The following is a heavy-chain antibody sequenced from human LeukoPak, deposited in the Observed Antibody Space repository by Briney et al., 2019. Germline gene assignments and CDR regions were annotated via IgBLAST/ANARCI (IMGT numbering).Heavy chain of an antibody. CDR2: IYTSGST. CDR3: AGSIAAAGPDAFDI. V-gene: IGHV4-61*02. D-gene: IGHD6-13*01. J-gene: IGHJ3*02. Sequence: SETRSLTCTVSGGSISSGSYYWSWIRQPAGKGLEWIGRIYTSGSTNYNPSLKSRVTISVDTSKNQFSLKLSSVTAADTAVYYCAGSIAAAGPDAFDIWGQGTMVTVSS. CDR1: GGSISSGSYY.